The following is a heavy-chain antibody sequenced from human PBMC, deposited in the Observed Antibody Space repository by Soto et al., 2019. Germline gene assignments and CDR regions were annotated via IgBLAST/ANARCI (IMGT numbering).Heavy chain of an antibody. Sequence: QVQLQQWGAGLLKPSETLSLTCAVYGGSFSGYYWSWIRQPPGKGLEWIGEINHSGSTNYNPSLKXXXPTSTDTSKNXXAXKXXSGTAADAAVYYCASGGLDSGYCSGGSCYSAWFAPWGQGTLVTVSS. V-gene: IGHV4-34*01. D-gene: IGHD2-15*01. CDR2: INHSGST. CDR1: GGSFSGYY. J-gene: IGHJ5*02. CDR3: ASGGLDSGYCSGGSCYSAWFAP.